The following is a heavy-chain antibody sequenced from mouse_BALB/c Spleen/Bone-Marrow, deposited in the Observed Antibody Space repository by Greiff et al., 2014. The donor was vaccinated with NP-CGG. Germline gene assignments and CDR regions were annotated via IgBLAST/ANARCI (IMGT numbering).Heavy chain of an antibody. V-gene: IGHV1-14*01. CDR1: GYTFTSYV. CDR3: TKGDNYRYDFDY. D-gene: IGHD2-14*01. Sequence: VQLQQPGPELVKPGASVKMSCKASGYTFTSYVMHWVKQKPGQGLEWIGYINPYNDGTKYNEKFKGKATLTSDKSSSTAYMERSSLTSEDSAVYYCTKGDNYRYDFDYWGQGTTLTVSS. CDR2: INPYNDGT. J-gene: IGHJ2*01.